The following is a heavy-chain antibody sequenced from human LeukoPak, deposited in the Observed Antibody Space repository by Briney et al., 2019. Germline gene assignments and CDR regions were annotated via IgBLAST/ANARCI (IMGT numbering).Heavy chain of an antibody. CDR2: ISSSSSYI. V-gene: IGHV3-21*04. Sequence: GSLRLSCAASGFTFSSYAMSWVRQAPGKGLEWVSAISSSSSYIYYADSVKGRFTISRDNAKNSLYLQMNSLRAEDTAVYYCARDHTPELEPNFDYWGQGTLVTVSS. D-gene: IGHD1-1*01. CDR3: ARDHTPELEPNFDY. CDR1: GFTFSSYA. J-gene: IGHJ4*02.